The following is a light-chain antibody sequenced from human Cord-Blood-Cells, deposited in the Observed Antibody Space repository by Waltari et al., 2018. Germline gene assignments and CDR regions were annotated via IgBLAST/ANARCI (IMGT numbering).Light chain of an antibody. CDR2: SNN. Sequence: QSVLTQPPSASGTPGQRVTISCSGSSSNIGRKQVNWYQQLPGTAPKLLIYSNNQRPSGVPDRFSGSKSGTSASLAISGLQSEDEADYYCAAWDDSLNGYVFGTGTKVTVL. J-gene: IGLJ1*01. V-gene: IGLV1-44*01. CDR1: SSNIGRKQ. CDR3: AAWDDSLNGYV.